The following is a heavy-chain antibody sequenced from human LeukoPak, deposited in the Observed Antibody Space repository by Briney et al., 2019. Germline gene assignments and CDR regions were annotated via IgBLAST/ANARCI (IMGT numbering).Heavy chain of an antibody. V-gene: IGHV4-61*01. Sequence: SQTLSLTCTVSGGSIGGNSYWSWIRQPPGKGPEWIGHISNSGSTYYSPSLSSRVTISLDTSKNQFSLKLRSVTAADTAVYYCARGGASSIPLDYWGRGTLVTVSS. D-gene: IGHD1-26*01. CDR2: ISNSGST. CDR3: ARGGASSIPLDY. CDR1: GGSIGGNSY. J-gene: IGHJ4*02.